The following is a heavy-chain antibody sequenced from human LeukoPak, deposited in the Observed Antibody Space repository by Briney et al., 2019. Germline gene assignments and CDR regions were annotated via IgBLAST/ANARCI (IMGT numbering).Heavy chain of an antibody. CDR3: ARSEARGWYSDY. CDR1: GDIFSRKSVA. CDR2: TYYRSKWYN. V-gene: IGHV6-1*01. D-gene: IGHD6-19*01. Sequence: TSQTLSLTCAISGDIFSRKSVAWNWIRQSPSRGLEWLGRTYYRSKWYNDYAVSVKSRITINPDTSKNQFSLLLNSVTPEDTAVYYCARSEARGWYSDYWGQGTQVTVSS. J-gene: IGHJ4*02.